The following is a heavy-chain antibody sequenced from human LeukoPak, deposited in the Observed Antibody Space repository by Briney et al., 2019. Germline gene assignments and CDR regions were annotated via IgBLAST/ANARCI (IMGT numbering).Heavy chain of an antibody. CDR2: ISSGSSYI. D-gene: IGHD5-18*01. V-gene: IGHV3-21*01. Sequence: GGSLRLSCAASGFTFSSYSMNWVRQAPGKGLEWVSSISSGSSYIYYADSVKGRFTISRDNAKNSLYLQMNSLRAEDTAVYYCAGGFDGYSYAEAGNDYWGQGTLVTVSS. J-gene: IGHJ4*02. CDR3: AGGFDGYSYAEAGNDY. CDR1: GFTFSSYS.